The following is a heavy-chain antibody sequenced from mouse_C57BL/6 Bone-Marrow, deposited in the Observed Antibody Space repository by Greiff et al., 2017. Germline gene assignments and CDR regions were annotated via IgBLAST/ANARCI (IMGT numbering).Heavy chain of an antibody. D-gene: IGHD1-1*01. CDR2: INPGSGGT. CDR1: GYAFTNYL. J-gene: IGHJ2*01. Sequence: VQLQQSGAELVRPGTSVKVSCKASGYAFTNYLIEWVKQRPGQGLEWIGVINPGSGGTNYNEKFKGKATLTADKSSSTAYMQLSSLTSEDSAVYYCARGVPRYYYGGDYWGQGTTLTVSS. CDR3: ARGVPRYYYGGDY. V-gene: IGHV1-54*01.